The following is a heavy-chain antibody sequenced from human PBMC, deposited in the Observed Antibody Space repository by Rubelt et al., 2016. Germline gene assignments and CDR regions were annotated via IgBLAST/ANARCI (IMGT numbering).Heavy chain of an antibody. CDR3: ARGESYGSGGSCLDWFDP. D-gene: IGHD2-15*01. CDR2: IYFSGST. CDR1: GGSISSYY. Sequence: QVQLQESGPGLVKPSETLSLTCTVSGGSISSYYWSWIRQPPGKGLECIGYIYFSGSTNYNPSLESRVTISVYPSNNQFSLKLSSVTAEDTAVYYGARGESYGSGGSCLDWFDPWGQGTLVTVSS. V-gene: IGHV4-59*12. J-gene: IGHJ5*02.